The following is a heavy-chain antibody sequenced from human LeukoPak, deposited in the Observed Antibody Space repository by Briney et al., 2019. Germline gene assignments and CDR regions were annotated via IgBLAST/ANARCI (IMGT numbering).Heavy chain of an antibody. CDR1: GFTVSSNY. D-gene: IGHD6-13*01. V-gene: IGHV3-66*01. Sequence: PGGSLSLSCAASGFTVSSNYMSWVRQAPGKGLEWVSVIYSGGSTYYADSVKGRFTISRDNSKNTLYLQMNSLRAEDTAVYYCTRESGYSSSWYPGGYYYYGMDVWGQGTTVTVSS. CDR3: TRESGYSSSWYPGGYYYYGMDV. CDR2: IYSGGST. J-gene: IGHJ6*02.